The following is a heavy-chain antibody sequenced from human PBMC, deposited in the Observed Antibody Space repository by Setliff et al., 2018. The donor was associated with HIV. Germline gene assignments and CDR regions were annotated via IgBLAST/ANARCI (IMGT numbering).Heavy chain of an antibody. J-gene: IGHJ4*02. CDR2: ITGSDGSVT. CDR3: ARVDDDYVWARTYFDY. V-gene: IGHV3-74*01. D-gene: IGHD3-16*01. CDR1: GFIFSSYA. Sequence: GGSLRLSCAASGFIFSSYAMSWVRQAPGKGLEWVSGITGSDGSVTNYADSVKGRFTISRDNAKNTLYLQMSSLRADDTAVYYCARVDDDYVWARTYFDYWGQGSLVTVSS.